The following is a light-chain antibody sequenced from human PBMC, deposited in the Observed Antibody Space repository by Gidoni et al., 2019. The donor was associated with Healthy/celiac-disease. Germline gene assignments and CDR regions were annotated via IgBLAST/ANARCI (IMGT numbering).Light chain of an antibody. CDR2: LGS. V-gene: IGKV2-28*01. Sequence: DIVMTQSPLSLPVTPGEPASISCRSSQSLLHSNGYNYFDWYLQKPGQSPQLLIYLGSNRASGVPDRFSGSGSGTDFTLKISRGEAEDVGVYYCMQALQTPGAFGPGTKVDIK. J-gene: IGKJ3*01. CDR1: QSLLHSNGYNY. CDR3: MQALQTPGA.